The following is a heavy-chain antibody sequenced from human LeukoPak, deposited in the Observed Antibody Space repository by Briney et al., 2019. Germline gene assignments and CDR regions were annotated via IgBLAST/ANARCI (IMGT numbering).Heavy chain of an antibody. CDR3: AREAGSSSGIAY. J-gene: IGHJ4*02. Sequence: ASVKVSCKASGYTFTGYYMHWVRQAPGQGLEWMGWINPSSGGTKSAQKFQGRVTMTRDTSISTAYMELSRLRSDDTAVYYCAREAGSSSGIAYWGQGTPVTVSS. CDR1: GYTFTGYY. D-gene: IGHD6-13*01. V-gene: IGHV1-2*02. CDR2: INPSSGGT.